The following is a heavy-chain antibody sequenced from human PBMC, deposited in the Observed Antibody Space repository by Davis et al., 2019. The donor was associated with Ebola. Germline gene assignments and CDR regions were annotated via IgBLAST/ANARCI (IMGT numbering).Heavy chain of an antibody. CDR3: AKETGYSTGTGYYYYGMDV. D-gene: IGHD6-25*01. CDR1: GFVFSSYV. Sequence: PGGSLRLSCAASGFVFSSYVMSWVRRAPGKGLEWVSTVGLSADTYYADSVKGRFTISRDNSKNTLHLQMNSLRAEDTALYYCAKETGYSTGTGYYYYGMDVWGQGTTVTVSS. J-gene: IGHJ6*02. V-gene: IGHV3-23*01. CDR2: VGLSADT.